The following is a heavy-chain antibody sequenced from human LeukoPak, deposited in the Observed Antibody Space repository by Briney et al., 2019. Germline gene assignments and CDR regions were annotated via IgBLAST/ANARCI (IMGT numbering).Heavy chain of an antibody. D-gene: IGHD3-3*01. Sequence: GGSLRLSCAASGFTFSSYWMSWVRQAPGKGLEWVANIKQDGSEEYYVDSVKGRFTISRDNAKNSLYLQMNSLRAEDTAVYYCARAGDFWSGYSDAFDIWGQGTMVTVSS. V-gene: IGHV3-7*01. J-gene: IGHJ3*02. CDR3: ARAGDFWSGYSDAFDI. CDR2: IKQDGSEE. CDR1: GFTFSSYW.